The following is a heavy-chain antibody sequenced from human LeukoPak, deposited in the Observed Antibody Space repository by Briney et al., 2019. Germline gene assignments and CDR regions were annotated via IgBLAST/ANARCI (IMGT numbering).Heavy chain of an antibody. CDR1: GFTFNDYA. V-gene: IGHV3-9*01. CDR2: ISWNSVSI. CDR3: AKASTPYSNGWYVDY. Sequence: GGSLRLSCAASGFTFNDYAMHWVRQAPGKGLEWASRISWNSVSIGYADSVQGRFTVSRDNAKNSLYLQMNSLRAEDTALYYCAKASTPYSNGWYVDYWGQGTLVTVSS. J-gene: IGHJ4*02. D-gene: IGHD6-19*01.